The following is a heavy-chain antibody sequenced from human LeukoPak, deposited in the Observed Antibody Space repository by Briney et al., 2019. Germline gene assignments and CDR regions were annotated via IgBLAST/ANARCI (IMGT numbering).Heavy chain of an antibody. Sequence: SETLSLTCAVSGGSISSSNWWSWVRPPPGKGLEWIGEIYDSGSTNYNPSRKRRVTIAGDKSKKRLSLRGSSVTAGDTAVYYCARDRQSYYDSSGYLPSPNWFDPWGQGTLVTVSS. D-gene: IGHD3-22*01. J-gene: IGHJ5*02. CDR1: GGSISSSNW. CDR3: ARDRQSYYDSSGYLPSPNWFDP. CDR2: IYDSGST. V-gene: IGHV4-4*02.